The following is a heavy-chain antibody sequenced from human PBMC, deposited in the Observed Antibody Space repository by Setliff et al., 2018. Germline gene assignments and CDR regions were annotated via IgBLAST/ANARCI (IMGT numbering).Heavy chain of an antibody. J-gene: IGHJ6*03. CDR1: GGTFNTYG. V-gene: IGHV1-69*10. CDR2: IIPGLGIL. D-gene: IGHD3-22*01. CDR3: ASRTHPLVITGIPQGGGWWYYYYMDV. Sequence: GASVKVSCKASGGTFNTYGITWVRQAPAQGLEWMGGIIPGLGILDYAQKFQDRVTITADRSTSTAYMELGSLRSEDTAFYYCASRTHPLVITGIPQGGGWWYYYYMDVWGKGTTVTVSS.